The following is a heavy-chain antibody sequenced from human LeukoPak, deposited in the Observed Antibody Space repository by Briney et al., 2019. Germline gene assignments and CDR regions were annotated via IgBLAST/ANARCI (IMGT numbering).Heavy chain of an antibody. CDR1: GGSISSYY. CDR2: IYYSGST. Sequence: SETLSLTCTVSGGSISSYYWSWIRQPPGKGLEWIGYIYYSGSTNYNPSLKSRVTISVDTSKNQFSLKLSSVTAADTAVYYCARDQGHFDYWGQGTLVTVSS. J-gene: IGHJ4*02. V-gene: IGHV4-59*12. CDR3: ARDQGHFDY.